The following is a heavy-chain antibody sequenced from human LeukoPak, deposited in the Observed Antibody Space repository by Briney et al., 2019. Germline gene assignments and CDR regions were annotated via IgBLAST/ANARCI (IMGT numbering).Heavy chain of an antibody. CDR2: ISGSGGST. V-gene: IGHV3-23*01. CDR1: GFTFSSNA. CDR3: AEEKVIAVAGTLAFDY. Sequence: GGSLRLSCAASGFTFSSNAMSWVRQAPGKGLEWVSAISGSGGSTYYADSVKGRFTISRDNSKNTLHLQMNSLRAEDTAVYYCAEEKVIAVAGTLAFDYWGQGTLVTVSP. D-gene: IGHD6-19*01. J-gene: IGHJ4*02.